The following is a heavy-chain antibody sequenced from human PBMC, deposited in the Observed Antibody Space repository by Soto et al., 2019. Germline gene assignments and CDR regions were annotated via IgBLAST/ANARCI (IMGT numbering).Heavy chain of an antibody. D-gene: IGHD2-15*01. CDR2: IYWDDDK. V-gene: IGHV2-5*02. CDR3: AQVVVVAAINWFDP. Sequence: QITLKESGPTLVKPTQTLTLTCTFSGFSLSTSGVGVGWIRQPPGKALEWLALIYWDDDKRYSPSLKSRLTITKDTSKNQVVLTMTNMDPVDTATYYCAQVVVVAAINWFDPWGQGTLVTVSS. J-gene: IGHJ5*02. CDR1: GFSLSTSGVG.